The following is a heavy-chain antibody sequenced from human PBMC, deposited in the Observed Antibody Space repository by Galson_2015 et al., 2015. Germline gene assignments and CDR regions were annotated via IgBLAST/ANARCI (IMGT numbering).Heavy chain of an antibody. Sequence: MGIIYPGASDTRYGPSFQGQVTISADKSISTTYLQWRSLKASDTAMYYCATGGYCSSASCYNFFDYWGQGTLVTVSS. D-gene: IGHD2-2*02. J-gene: IGHJ4*02. V-gene: IGHV5-51*01. CDR3: ATGGYCSSASCYNFFDY. CDR2: IYPGASDT.